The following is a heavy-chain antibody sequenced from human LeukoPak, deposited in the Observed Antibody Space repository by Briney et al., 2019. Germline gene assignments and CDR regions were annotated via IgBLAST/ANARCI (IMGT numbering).Heavy chain of an antibody. CDR2: INHSGST. V-gene: IGHV4-34*01. D-gene: IGHD3-3*01. CDR1: GGSFSGYY. CDR3: ARRDTIYWYFDL. Sequence: SETLSLTCAVYGGSFSGYYWSWIRQPPGKGLEWIGEINHSGSTNYNPSLKSRVTISVDTSKNQFSLKLSSVTAADTAEYYCARRDTIYWYFDLWGRGTLVTVSS. J-gene: IGHJ2*01.